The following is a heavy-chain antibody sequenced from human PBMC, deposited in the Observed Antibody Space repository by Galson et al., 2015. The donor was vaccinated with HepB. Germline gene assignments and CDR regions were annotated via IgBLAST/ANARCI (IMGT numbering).Heavy chain of an antibody. CDR3: ARGRECSGGSCYRGRWFDP. J-gene: IGHJ5*02. Sequence: SETLSLTCTVSGGSISSYYWSWIRQPPGKGLEWIGYTYYSGSTNYNPSLKSRVTISVDTSKNQFSLKLSSVTAADTAVYYCARGRECSGGSCYRGRWFDPWGQGTLVTVSS. CDR2: TYYSGST. CDR1: GGSISSYY. D-gene: IGHD2-15*01. V-gene: IGHV4-59*12.